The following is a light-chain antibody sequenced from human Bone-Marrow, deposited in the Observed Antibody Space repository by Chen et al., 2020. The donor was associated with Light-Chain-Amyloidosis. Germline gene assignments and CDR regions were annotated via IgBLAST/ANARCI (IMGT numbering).Light chain of an antibody. V-gene: IGLV2-14*03. CDR3: SSYSTSSTNVV. CDR1: SSDLGAFNY. CDR2: DVS. J-gene: IGLJ2*01. Sequence: QSALTQPASVSGSPGQSITISCTGTSSDLGAFNYVSWYQQHPGKAPKVIIYDVSNRPSWVSNRFSGSKSGNTASLSISGLQTEDEAVYYCSSYSTSSTNVVFGGGTKLTAL.